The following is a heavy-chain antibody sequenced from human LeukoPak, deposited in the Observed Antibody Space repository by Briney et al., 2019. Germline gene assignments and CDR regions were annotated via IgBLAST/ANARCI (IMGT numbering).Heavy chain of an antibody. J-gene: IGHJ4*02. CDR1: GFAFSFYG. D-gene: IGHD3-22*01. V-gene: IGHV3-30*02. Sequence: GGSLRLSCAASGFAFSFYGMHWVRQAPGKGLEWVAYIHYDSSTEDYADSVKGRFTISRDNAKNSLYLQMNSLRAEHTAVYYCARDPANYYESSGYVEYWGQGTLVTVSS. CDR3: ARDPANYYESSGYVEY. CDR2: IHYDSSTE.